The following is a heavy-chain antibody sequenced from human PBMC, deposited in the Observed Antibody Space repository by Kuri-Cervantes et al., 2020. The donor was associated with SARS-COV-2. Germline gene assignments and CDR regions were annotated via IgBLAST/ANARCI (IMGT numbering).Heavy chain of an antibody. Sequence: SGPTLVNPTQTLTLTCTFSGFSLSPSGVGVGWIRQPPGKALGWLALIYWDDDKRYGPSLKSRLTITKDTSKNQVVLTMTNMDPVDTATYYCAHGYYDILTGYYTAFDIWGQGTMVTVSS. CDR2: IYWDDDK. CDR3: AHGYYDILTGYYTAFDI. CDR1: GFSLSPSGVG. D-gene: IGHD3-9*01. J-gene: IGHJ3*02. V-gene: IGHV2-5*05.